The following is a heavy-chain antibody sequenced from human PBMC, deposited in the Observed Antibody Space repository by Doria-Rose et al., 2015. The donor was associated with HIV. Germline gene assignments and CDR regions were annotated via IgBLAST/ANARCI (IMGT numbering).Heavy chain of an antibody. D-gene: IGHD6-13*01. J-gene: IGHJ4*02. Sequence: QESGPVLVKPTETLTLTCTVSGVSLSSPGMGVSWTRQPPGKALEWLANIFSDDERSYKTSLKSRLTISRSTSKSQVVLTMTDMDPVDTATYYCARIKSSRWYHKYYSDLWGQGTLVIVSA. CDR2: IFSDDER. V-gene: IGHV2-26*01. CDR1: GVSLSSPGMG. CDR3: ARIKSSRWYHKYYSDL.